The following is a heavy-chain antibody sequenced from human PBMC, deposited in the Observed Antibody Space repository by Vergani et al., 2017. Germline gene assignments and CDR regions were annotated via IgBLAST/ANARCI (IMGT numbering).Heavy chain of an antibody. D-gene: IGHD3-10*01. CDR2: ISYDGSNK. J-gene: IGHJ6*02. CDR3: ARDAITLGWFGEPYSPITGYYYYGMDV. CDR1: GFTFSSYG. Sequence: QVQLVESGGGVVQPGRSLRLSCAASGFTFSSYGMHWVRQAPGKGLEWVAVISYDGSNKYYADSVKGRFTISRDNSKNTLYLQMNSLRAEDTAVYYCARDAITLGWFGEPYSPITGYYYYGMDVWGQGTTVTVSS. V-gene: IGHV3-30*03.